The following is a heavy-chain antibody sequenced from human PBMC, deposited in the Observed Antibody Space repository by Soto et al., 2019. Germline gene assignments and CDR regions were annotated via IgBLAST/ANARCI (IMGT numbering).Heavy chain of an antibody. J-gene: IGHJ4*02. Sequence: ESGGGLVQPGRSLRLSCAASGFTFDDYAMHWVRQAPGKGLEWVSGISWNSGSIGYADSVKGRFTISRDNAKNSLYLQMNSLRAEDTALYYCAKDGRYGSSSLYYFDYWGQGTLVTVSS. CDR3: AKDGRYGSSSLYYFDY. V-gene: IGHV3-9*01. D-gene: IGHD6-6*01. CDR1: GFTFDDYA. CDR2: ISWNSGSI.